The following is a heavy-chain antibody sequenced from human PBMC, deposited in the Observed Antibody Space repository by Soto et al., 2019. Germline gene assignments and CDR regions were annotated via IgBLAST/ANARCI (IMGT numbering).Heavy chain of an antibody. V-gene: IGHV3-74*01. CDR3: ARDRIAGSGSCDN. J-gene: IGHJ4*02. Sequence: GGSLRLSCAAPGFTFNNYWMHWVRQAPGKGLVWVSRIKTDGSSPNYADSVEGRFTISSDNAKNTLYLQMNSLRVEDTAVYYCARDRIAGSGSCDNWGQGTLVTVSS. CDR2: IKTDGSSP. CDR1: GFTFNNYW. D-gene: IGHD3-10*01.